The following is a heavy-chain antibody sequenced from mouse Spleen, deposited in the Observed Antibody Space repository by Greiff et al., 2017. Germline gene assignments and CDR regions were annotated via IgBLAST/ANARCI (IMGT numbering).Heavy chain of an antibody. V-gene: IGHV5-17*01. CDR3: APVYYGSYGGFAY. CDR1: GFTFSDYG. J-gene: IGHJ3*01. D-gene: IGHD2-1*01. Sequence: EVQRVESGGGLVKPGGSLKLSCAASGFTFSDYGMHWVRQAPEKGLEWVAYISSGSSTIYYADTVKGRFTITRDNAKNTLFLQMTSLRSEDTAMYYCAPVYYGSYGGFAYWGQGTLVTVSA. CDR2: ISSGSSTI.